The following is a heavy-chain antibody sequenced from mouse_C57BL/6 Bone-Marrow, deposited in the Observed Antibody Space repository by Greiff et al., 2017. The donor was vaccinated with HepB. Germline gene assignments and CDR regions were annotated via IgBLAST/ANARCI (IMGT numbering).Heavy chain of an antibody. CDR2: IDPETGGT. CDR3: THRLWSPHYFDY. J-gene: IGHJ2*01. CDR1: GYTFTDYE. V-gene: IGHV1-15*01. Sequence: QVQLQQSGAELVRPGASVTLSCKASGYTFTDYEMHWVKQTPVHGLEWIGAIDPETGGTAYNQKFKGKATLTADKSSSTAYMELRSLTSEDSAVYYYTHRLWSPHYFDYWGQGTTLTVSS.